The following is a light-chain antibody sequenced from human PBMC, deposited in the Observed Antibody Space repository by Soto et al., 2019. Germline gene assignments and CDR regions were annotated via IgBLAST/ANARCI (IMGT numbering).Light chain of an antibody. Sequence: QSVLTQPPSISAAPGHNITISCSGSTSNVGKNFVSWYQQRPGTGPTVVIYDNYERPSGIPDRFSGSRSGTSATLTIIGLQSGDEADYYCGAWDSGLSDMVFGGGTKLTVL. CDR2: DNY. CDR3: GAWDSGLSDMV. J-gene: IGLJ2*01. CDR1: TSNVGKNF. V-gene: IGLV1-51*01.